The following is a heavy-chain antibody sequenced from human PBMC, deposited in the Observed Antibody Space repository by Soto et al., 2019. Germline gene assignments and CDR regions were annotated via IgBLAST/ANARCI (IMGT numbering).Heavy chain of an antibody. CDR1: GFSFSDYS. Sequence: EVQVVESGGGLVQPGGSLRLSCAASGFSFSDYSMAWVRQTPEKGLEWVSGMSIGGEKTFYIDSVKGRFIVSRDSSRDTVYFQMNRLRVEDTAVYYCARWNGYGDLWGQGTLVTVSS. J-gene: IGHJ4*02. CDR3: ARWNGYGDL. D-gene: IGHD1-1*01. CDR2: MSIGGEKT. V-gene: IGHV3-23*04.